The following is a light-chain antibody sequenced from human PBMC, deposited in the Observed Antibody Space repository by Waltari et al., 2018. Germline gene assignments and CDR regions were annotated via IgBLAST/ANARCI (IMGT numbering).Light chain of an antibody. CDR3: LQYNNLPYT. V-gene: IGKV1-33*01. CDR2: GVY. CDR1: QDVKNF. J-gene: IGKJ2*01. Sequence: DIQMTQSPASLSASVTDRVTITCQASQDVKNFLNWYRQKPGRAPELLISGVYNLETGVPLMFSGSGSGTHFTLTISSLQPDDFGTYFCLQYNNLPYTFGQGTKVEIK.